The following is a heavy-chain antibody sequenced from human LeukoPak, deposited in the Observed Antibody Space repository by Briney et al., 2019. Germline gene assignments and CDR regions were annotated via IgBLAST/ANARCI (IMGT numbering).Heavy chain of an antibody. Sequence: PSETLSLTCTVSGGSISSYYWSWIRQPAGKGLEWIGRIYSSGSTNHNPSLESRVTMSVDTSKNQFPLKLSSVTAADTAVYYCVRSDSSSSHTAFDIWGQGTMVTVSS. V-gene: IGHV4-4*07. J-gene: IGHJ3*02. D-gene: IGHD6-13*01. CDR2: IYSSGST. CDR1: GGSISSYY. CDR3: VRSDSSSSHTAFDI.